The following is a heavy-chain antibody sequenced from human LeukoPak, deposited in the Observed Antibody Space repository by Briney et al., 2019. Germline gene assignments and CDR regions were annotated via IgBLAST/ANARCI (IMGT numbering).Heavy chain of an antibody. CDR1: GYTFTGYY. D-gene: IGHD1-26*01. V-gene: IGHV1-2*06. CDR2: INPNSGGT. Sequence: ASVKVSCKASGYTFTGYYMHWVRQAPGQGLEWMGRINPNSGGTNYAQKFQGRVTMTTDTSISAAYMELSRLRSDDTAVYYCARESGLTTITSGGFDYWGQGTLVTVSS. J-gene: IGHJ4*02. CDR3: ARESGLTTITSGGFDY.